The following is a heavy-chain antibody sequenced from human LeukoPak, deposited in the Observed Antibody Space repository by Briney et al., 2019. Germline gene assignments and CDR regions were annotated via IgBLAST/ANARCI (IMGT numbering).Heavy chain of an antibody. J-gene: IGHJ6*02. CDR3: ARALYSSSWYPPLYYYYGMDV. Sequence: PGGSLRLSCAASGFTFSSYWMSWVRQAPGRGLEWVANIKQDGSEKYYVDSVKGRFTISRDNAKNSLYLQMNSLRAEDTAVYYCARALYSSSWYPPLYYYYGMDVWGQGTTVTVSS. D-gene: IGHD6-13*01. CDR1: GFTFSSYW. CDR2: IKQDGSEK. V-gene: IGHV3-7*05.